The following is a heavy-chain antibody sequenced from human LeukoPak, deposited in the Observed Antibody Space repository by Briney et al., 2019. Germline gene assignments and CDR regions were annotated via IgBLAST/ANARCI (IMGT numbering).Heavy chain of an antibody. D-gene: IGHD3-3*01. J-gene: IGHJ4*02. CDR3: AKGLYPESDFFGVVIAY. V-gene: IGHV3-23*01. CDR2: ISGSGGST. Sequence: GGSLRLSCAASGFTFSSYAMNWVRQAPGKGLEWVSGISGSGGSTYYADSVKGRFTISRDNSKNTLYLQMNSLRAEDTAVYYCAKGLYPESDFFGVVIAYWGQGTLVTVSS. CDR1: GFTFSSYA.